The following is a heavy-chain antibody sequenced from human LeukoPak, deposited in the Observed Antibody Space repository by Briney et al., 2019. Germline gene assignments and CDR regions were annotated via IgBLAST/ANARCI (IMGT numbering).Heavy chain of an antibody. CDR2: ISSSSDYI. CDR3: VRIPNSANFPNWFDP. Sequence: GGSLRLSCAASGFTFSSSTMNWVRRAPGKGLEWVSSISSSSDYIYYADSVKGRFTISRDNAKNSLYLQMNSLRAEDTAVYYCVRIPNSANFPNWFDPWGQGTLVTVSS. J-gene: IGHJ5*02. D-gene: IGHD4/OR15-4a*01. CDR1: GFTFSSST. V-gene: IGHV3-21*01.